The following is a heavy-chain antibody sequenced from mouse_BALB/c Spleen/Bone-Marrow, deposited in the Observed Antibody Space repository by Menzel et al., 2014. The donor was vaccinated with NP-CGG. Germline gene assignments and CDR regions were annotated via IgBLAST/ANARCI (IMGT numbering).Heavy chain of an antibody. D-gene: IGHD2-2*01. CDR1: GFNIKDTY. V-gene: IGHV14-3*02. J-gene: IGHJ2*01. CDR3: ASYVYGYYFDY. Sequence: AQLQQSGAELVKPGASVKLSCTASGFNIKDTYMHWVKQRPEQGLEWIGRIDPANGNTKYDPTFQGKASITADTSSTPACLQLSSLTSEDTAVYYCASYVYGYYFDYWGQGTTLTVSS. CDR2: IDPANGNT.